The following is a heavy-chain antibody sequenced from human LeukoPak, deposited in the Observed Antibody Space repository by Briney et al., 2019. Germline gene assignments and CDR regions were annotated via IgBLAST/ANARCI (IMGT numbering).Heavy chain of an antibody. D-gene: IGHD5-12*01. CDR3: ARGVPSGYDSGPDAFDI. V-gene: IGHV4-61*02. Sequence: SETLSLTCTVSGGSISSGSYYWSWIRQPAGKGLEWIGRIYTSGSTNYNPSLKSRVTISVDTSKNQFSLKLSSVTAADTAVYYCARGVPSGYDSGPDAFDIWGQGTMVTVSS. CDR1: GGSISSGSYY. CDR2: IYTSGST. J-gene: IGHJ3*02.